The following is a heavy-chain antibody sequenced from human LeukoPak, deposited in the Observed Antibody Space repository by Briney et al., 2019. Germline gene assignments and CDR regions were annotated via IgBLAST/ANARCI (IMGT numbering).Heavy chain of an antibody. CDR2: INPSGGST. D-gene: IGHD3-16*01. Sequence: ASVKVSCTASGYTFTSYYMHWVRQAPGQGLEWMGIINPSGGSTSYAQKFQGRVTMTRDTSTSTVYMELSSLRSEDTAVYYCAREKLGGSYYYGMDVWGQGTTVTVSS. CDR1: GYTFTSYY. J-gene: IGHJ6*02. V-gene: IGHV1-46*01. CDR3: AREKLGGSYYYGMDV.